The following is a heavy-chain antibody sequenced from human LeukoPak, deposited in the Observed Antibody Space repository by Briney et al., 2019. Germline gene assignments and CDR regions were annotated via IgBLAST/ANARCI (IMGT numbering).Heavy chain of an antibody. CDR3: ARVGDYYYDSSGDY. CDR1: GFTFSSYW. CDR2: IKQDGSEK. D-gene: IGHD3-22*01. Sequence: PGGSLRLSCAASGFTFSSYWMSWVRQAPGKGLEWVANIKQDGSEKYYVDSVKGRFTISRDNAKNSLYLQMNSLRAEDTAVYYCARVGDYYYDSSGDYWGQGTLVTVSS. J-gene: IGHJ4*02. V-gene: IGHV3-7*04.